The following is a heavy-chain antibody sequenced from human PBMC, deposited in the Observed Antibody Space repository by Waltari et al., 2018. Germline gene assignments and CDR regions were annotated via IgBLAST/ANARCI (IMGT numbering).Heavy chain of an antibody. Sequence: QLQLQESGPGLVKPSETLSLTCTVSGGSISSSSYYWGWIRQPSGKGLEWIGSIYYSGSTYYNPSLKSRVTISVDTSKNQFSLKLSSVTAADTAVNYCARDTVTLYYFDYWGQGTLVTVSS. CDR3: ARDTVTLYYFDY. CDR2: IYYSGST. CDR1: GGSISSSSYY. J-gene: IGHJ4*02. V-gene: IGHV4-39*07. D-gene: IGHD4-17*01.